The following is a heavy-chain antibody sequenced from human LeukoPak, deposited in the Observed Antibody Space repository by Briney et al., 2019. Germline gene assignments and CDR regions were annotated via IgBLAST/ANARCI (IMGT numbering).Heavy chain of an antibody. Sequence: GGSLRLSCAASGFTFSTYAMHWVRQAPGKGLEWVAVISYDGSHTYYADSVKGRFTISRDNSKNTLYLQMNSLRTEDTAVYYCARSAGYYDFWSGYLGFDYWGQGTLVTVSS. CDR1: GFTFSTYA. V-gene: IGHV3-30*04. CDR2: ISYDGSHT. D-gene: IGHD3-3*01. J-gene: IGHJ4*02. CDR3: ARSAGYYDFWSGYLGFDY.